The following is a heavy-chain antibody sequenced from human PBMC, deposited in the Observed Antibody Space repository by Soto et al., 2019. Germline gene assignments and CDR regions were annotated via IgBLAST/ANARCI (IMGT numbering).Heavy chain of an antibody. CDR2: ISGSGGST. D-gene: IGHD6-25*01. CDR1: GFTFSSYA. Sequence: EVQLLESGGGLVQPGGSLRLSCAASGFTFSSYAMSWVRQAPGKGLEWVSAISGSGGSTYYADSVKGRFTISRDNSKNTLYLQMNSLRAEDTAVYYCAKHGIGTTKRLDWYFDLWGRSNLVTGSS. V-gene: IGHV3-23*01. J-gene: IGHJ2*01. CDR3: AKHGIGTTKRLDWYFDL.